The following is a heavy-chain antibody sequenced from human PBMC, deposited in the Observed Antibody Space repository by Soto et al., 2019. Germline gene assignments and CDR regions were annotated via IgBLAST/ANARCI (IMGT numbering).Heavy chain of an antibody. CDR2: ISYDGSNK. V-gene: IGHV3-30-3*01. D-gene: IGHD6-19*01. Sequence: VQLVESGGGLVQPGGSLRLSCAASGFTFSTHWMHWVRQAPGKGLEWVAVISYDGSNKYYADSVKGRFTISRDNSKNTLYLQMNSLRAEDTAMYYCARCPDSSGWYTVDYWGQGTLVTVSS. CDR1: GFTFSTHW. CDR3: ARCPDSSGWYTVDY. J-gene: IGHJ4*02.